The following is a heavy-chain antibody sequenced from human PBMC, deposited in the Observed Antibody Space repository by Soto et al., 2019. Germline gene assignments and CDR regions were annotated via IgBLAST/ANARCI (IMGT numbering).Heavy chain of an antibody. CDR3: ARVHNWVATRSRGEVDFDY. CDR2: VYYSGST. D-gene: IGHD5-12*01. V-gene: IGHV4-31*03. J-gene: IGHJ4*02. CDR1: GGSISSGGYY. Sequence: SETLSLTCTVSGGSISSGGYYWSWIRQHPGKGLEWIGYVYYSGSTYYNPSLKSRVTISVDTSKNQFSLKLSSVTAADTAVYYCARVHNWVATRSRGEVDFDYWGQGTLVTVSS.